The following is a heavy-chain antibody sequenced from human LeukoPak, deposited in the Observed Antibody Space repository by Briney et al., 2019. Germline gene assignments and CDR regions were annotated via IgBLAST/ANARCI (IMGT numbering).Heavy chain of an antibody. J-gene: IGHJ4*02. D-gene: IGHD3-22*01. CDR2: ISYDGSNK. V-gene: IGHV3-30*18. CDR1: GFTFSSYG. Sequence: GRSLRLSCAASGFTFSSYGMHWVRQAPGKGLEWVAVISYDGSNKYYADSVKSRFTISRDNSKNTLYLQMNSLRAEDTAVYYCAKEGDYYDSSGYYLDYWGQGTLVTVSS. CDR3: AKEGDYYDSSGYYLDY.